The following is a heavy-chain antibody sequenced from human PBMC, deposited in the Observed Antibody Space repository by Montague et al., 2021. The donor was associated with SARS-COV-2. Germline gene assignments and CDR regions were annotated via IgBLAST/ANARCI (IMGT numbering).Heavy chain of an antibody. CDR3: ANHDRLCSHSNCQISFEFDY. J-gene: IGHJ4*02. Sequence: SETLSLTCSVAGGPVTNTWHDWAWIRQPPGKGLEWIGSVAYDGXTXFXXXXKXRVTLSIDTSRNQFSLKLSSATAADTAMYYCANHDRLCSHSNCQISFEFDYWGQGILVTVSP. CDR1: GGPVTNTWHD. CDR2: VAYDGXT. D-gene: IGHD3-16*02. V-gene: IGHV4-39*01.